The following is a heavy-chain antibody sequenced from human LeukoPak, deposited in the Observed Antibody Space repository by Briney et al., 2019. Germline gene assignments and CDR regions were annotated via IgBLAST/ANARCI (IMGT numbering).Heavy chain of an antibody. J-gene: IGHJ4*02. CDR3: ARPGGCGYYGALDY. D-gene: IGHD3-3*01. V-gene: IGHV4-34*01. CDR2: INHSGST. Sequence: SETLSLTCAVYGGSFSGYYWSWIRQPPGKGLEGIGEINHSGSTNYNQSLKSRVTISVDASKNKFSLKLSSVTAADKAVYYCARPGGCGYYGALDYWGQGTLVTVSS. CDR1: GGSFSGYY.